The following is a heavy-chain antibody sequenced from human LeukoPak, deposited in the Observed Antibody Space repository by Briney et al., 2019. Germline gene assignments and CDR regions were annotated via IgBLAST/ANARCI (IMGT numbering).Heavy chain of an antibody. Sequence: GGSLRLSCAASGFTFDDYGMSWVRQAPGKGLEWVSGINWNGGSTGYADSVEGRFTISRDNAKNSLYLQMNSLRAEDTALYYCARESSGSYFHYFDYWGQGTLVTVSS. CDR2: INWNGGST. CDR3: ARESSGSYFHYFDY. J-gene: IGHJ4*02. V-gene: IGHV3-20*04. D-gene: IGHD1-26*01. CDR1: GFTFDDYG.